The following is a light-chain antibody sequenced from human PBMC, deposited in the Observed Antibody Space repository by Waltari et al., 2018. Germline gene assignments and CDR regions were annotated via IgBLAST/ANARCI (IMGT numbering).Light chain of an antibody. Sequence: NFMLTQPHSVSESPGKTVTISCTGSGGSIASNFVHWYQQRPGSAPKIVIYDDDQRPSGVPDRFSGSIDSSSNSASLTISGLKTEDEADYYCQSYDNTNRGVFGGGTKLTVL. CDR2: DDD. V-gene: IGLV6-57*02. CDR1: GGSIASNF. CDR3: QSYDNTNRGV. J-gene: IGLJ3*02.